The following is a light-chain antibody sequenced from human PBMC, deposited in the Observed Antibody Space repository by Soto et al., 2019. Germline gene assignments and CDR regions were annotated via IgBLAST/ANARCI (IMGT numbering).Light chain of an antibody. CDR1: QTVSNF. CDR3: QQRYNWPLT. V-gene: IGKV3-11*01. CDR2: DAS. J-gene: IGKJ4*01. Sequence: EIVLTQSPATLSLSPGEGATVSCRASQTVSNFLAWYQQKPGQAPRLLIYDASKRATGIPARFSGSGSGTDFTLTISSLEHEDFAVYYCQQRYNWPLTFGGGTKVDIK.